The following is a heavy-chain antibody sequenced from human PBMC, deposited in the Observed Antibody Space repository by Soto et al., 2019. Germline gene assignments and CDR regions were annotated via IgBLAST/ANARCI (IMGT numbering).Heavy chain of an antibody. J-gene: IGHJ4*02. CDR3: ARVQWELLSYFDY. V-gene: IGHV4-39*01. CDR2: LYYSGST. CDR1: GGSISSSNYY. D-gene: IGHD1-26*01. Sequence: PSETLSLTCTVSGGSISSSNYYWAWIRQSPGKGLEWVATLYYSGSTYSNPSLKSRVTISVDTSKNQFSLKLSSVTAADTAVYYCARVQWELLSYFDYWGLGTLVPVSS.